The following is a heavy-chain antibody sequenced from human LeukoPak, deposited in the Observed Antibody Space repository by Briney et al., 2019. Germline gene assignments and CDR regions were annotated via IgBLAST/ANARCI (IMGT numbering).Heavy chain of an antibody. CDR1: GYTFTGYY. Sequence: ASVKVSCKASGYTFTGYYMHWVRQAPGQGLEWMGRINPNSGGTNYAQKFQGRVTMTRDTSISTAYMELSRLRSDDTAVYYCARGGELRYFDWLSPFDYWGQGTLVTVSS. J-gene: IGHJ4*02. CDR2: INPNSGGT. CDR3: ARGGELRYFDWLSPFDY. V-gene: IGHV1-2*06. D-gene: IGHD3-9*01.